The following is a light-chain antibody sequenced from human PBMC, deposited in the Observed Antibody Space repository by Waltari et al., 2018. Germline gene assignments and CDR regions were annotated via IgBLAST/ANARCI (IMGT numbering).Light chain of an antibody. CDR3: SSYTTGSTRYV. V-gene: IGLV2-14*03. CDR2: DVN. Sequence: QSALTQPASVSGSPGQSITISCTGTSSDIGAYNFVSWYQKHPGKAPKVMIYDVNNRPAGVSMRFSGSKSGNTASLTISGLQAEDEADYYCSSYTTGSTRYVFGSGTKVTVL. CDR1: SSDIGAYNF. J-gene: IGLJ1*01.